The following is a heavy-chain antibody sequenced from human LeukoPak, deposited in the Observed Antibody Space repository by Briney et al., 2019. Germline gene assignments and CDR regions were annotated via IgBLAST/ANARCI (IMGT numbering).Heavy chain of an antibody. V-gene: IGHV1-69*01. CDR1: GGTFSSYA. CDR2: IIPIFGTA. CDR3: ARPRVEIRFDYYGSGSLQKPLDY. Sequence: SVKVSCKASGGTFSSYAISWVRQAPGQGLEWMGGIIPIFGTANYAQKFQGRATITADESTSTAYMELSSLRSEDTAVYYCARPRVEIRFDYYGSGSLQKPLDYWGQGTLVTVSS. D-gene: IGHD3-10*01. J-gene: IGHJ4*02.